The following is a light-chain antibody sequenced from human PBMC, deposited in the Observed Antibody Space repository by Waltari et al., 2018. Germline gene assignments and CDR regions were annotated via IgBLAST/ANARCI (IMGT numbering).Light chain of an antibody. Sequence: AIQLTQSPSSLSASVGDRVTIACRASQDINSDLAWYQQKPGKAPKLLIYYASSLQSGVPSRFSGSGSGTDFTLTISSLQPEDFATYHCQQYKSYKTFGQGTRVEIK. CDR1: QDINSD. CDR2: YAS. V-gene: IGKV1-13*02. J-gene: IGKJ1*01. CDR3: QQYKSYKT.